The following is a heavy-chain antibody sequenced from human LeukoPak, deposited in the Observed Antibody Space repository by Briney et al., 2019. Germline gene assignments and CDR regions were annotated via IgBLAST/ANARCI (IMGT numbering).Heavy chain of an antibody. D-gene: IGHD3/OR15-3a*01. CDR3: ARDGLLTRTGMDD. CDR1: GGALSDYT. J-gene: IGHJ6*03. V-gene: IGHV1-69*16. Sequence: ASVKVSCKSSGGALSDYTISWVRQAPGQGLEWMGAILPMLGTAKYAQSLQGRVTITTDDSSSTVYMELSSLRFEDTASYFCARDGLLTRTGMDDWGKGTTVTVSS. CDR2: ILPMLGTA.